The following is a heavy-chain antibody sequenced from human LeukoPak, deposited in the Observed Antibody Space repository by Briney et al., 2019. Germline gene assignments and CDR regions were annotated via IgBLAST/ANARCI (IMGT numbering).Heavy chain of an antibody. V-gene: IGHV4-39*01. Sequence: SETLSLTCTVSGGSISSSSSYWGWIRQPPGKGLEWIGSIYYSGSTYYNPSLKSRVTISVDTSKNQFSLKLSSVTAADTAVYYCARPKYSSGRGAFDIWGQGTMVTVSS. D-gene: IGHD6-19*01. CDR2: IYYSGST. CDR1: GGSISSSSSY. CDR3: ARPKYSSGRGAFDI. J-gene: IGHJ3*02.